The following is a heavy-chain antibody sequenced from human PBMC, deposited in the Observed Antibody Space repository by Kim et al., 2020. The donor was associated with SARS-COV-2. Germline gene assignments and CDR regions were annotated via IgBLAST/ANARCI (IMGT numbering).Heavy chain of an antibody. CDR1: GFTFSSYG. J-gene: IGHJ4*02. D-gene: IGHD3-22*01. V-gene: IGHV3-33*01. CDR3: ARAGDSSGYSASFDY. Sequence: GGSLRLSCAASGFTFSSYGMHWVRQAPGKGLEWVAVIWYDGSNKYYADSVKGRFTISRDNSKNTLYLQMNSLRAEDTAVYYCARAGDSSGYSASFDYWGQGAWSPSPQ. CDR2: IWYDGSNK.